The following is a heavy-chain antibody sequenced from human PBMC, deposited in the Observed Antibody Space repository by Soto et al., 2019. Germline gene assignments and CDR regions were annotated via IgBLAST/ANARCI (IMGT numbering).Heavy chain of an antibody. J-gene: IGHJ4*02. D-gene: IGHD6-13*01. V-gene: IGHV4-31*03. Sequence: SETLSLTCTVSGGSISSGGYYWSWIRQHPGKGLEWIGYIYYSGSTYYNPSLKSRVTISVDTSKNQFSLKLSSVTAADTAVYYCARDRASSPSVYFDYWGQGTLVTVSS. CDR3: ARDRASSPSVYFDY. CDR2: IYYSGST. CDR1: GGSISSGGYY.